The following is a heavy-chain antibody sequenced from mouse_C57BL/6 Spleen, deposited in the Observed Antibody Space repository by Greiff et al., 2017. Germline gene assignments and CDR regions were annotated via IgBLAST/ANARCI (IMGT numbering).Heavy chain of an antibody. CDR1: GYTFTDYE. Sequence: VKVVESGAELVRPGASVTLSCKASGYTFTDYEMHWVKQTPVHGLGGLGASAPETGGTAYDQKFQGKAILTADKSSSTAYMELRSLTSADSAVYYWTIGRGYPFAYWGQGTLVTVSA. V-gene: IGHV1-15*01. CDR2: SAPETGGT. CDR3: TIGRGYPFAY. D-gene: IGHD2-2*01. J-gene: IGHJ3*01.